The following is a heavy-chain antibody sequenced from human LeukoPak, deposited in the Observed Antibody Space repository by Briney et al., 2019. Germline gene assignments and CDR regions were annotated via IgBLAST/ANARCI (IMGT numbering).Heavy chain of an antibody. CDR3: ARDRSSGWDDY. D-gene: IGHD6-19*01. J-gene: IGHJ4*02. Sequence: GGSLRLSCAAPGFTFSNYWMSWVRQAPGKGLEWAANINQDGSGKYYVDSVKGRFTISRDNAKNSLYLQMNSLRAEDTAVYYCARDRSSGWDDYWGQGSLVTVSS. CDR2: INQDGSGK. V-gene: IGHV3-7*01. CDR1: GFTFSNYW.